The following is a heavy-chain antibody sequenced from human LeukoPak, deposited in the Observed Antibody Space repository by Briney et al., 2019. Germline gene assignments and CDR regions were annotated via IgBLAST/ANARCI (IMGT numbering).Heavy chain of an antibody. CDR2: ISYDGSNK. J-gene: IGHJ4*02. CDR3: ARDTRGDWYYFDY. V-gene: IGHV3-30*04. D-gene: IGHD2-21*02. Sequence: PGGSLRLSCAASGFTFSSYAMHWVRQAPGKGLGWVAVISYDGSNKYYADSVKGRFTISRDNSKNTLYLQMNSLRAEDTAVYYCARDTRGDWYYFDYWGQGTLVTVSS. CDR1: GFTFSSYA.